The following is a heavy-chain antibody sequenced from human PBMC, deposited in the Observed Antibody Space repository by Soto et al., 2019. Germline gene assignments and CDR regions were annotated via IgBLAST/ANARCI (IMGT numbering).Heavy chain of an antibody. V-gene: IGHV3-21*01. CDR3: AREALGVCATIHFDS. CDR1: GFTLSSYS. Sequence: EVQLVESGGGLVKPGGSLRLSCAASGFTLSSYSMNWVRQAPGKGLEWVSSISSSSTYISYADSVKGRFTISRDNANNSVYLQTNSLRAEDTAVYYCAREALGVCATIHFDSWGPGTLVTVSS. D-gene: IGHD3-16*01. J-gene: IGHJ4*02. CDR2: ISSSSTYI.